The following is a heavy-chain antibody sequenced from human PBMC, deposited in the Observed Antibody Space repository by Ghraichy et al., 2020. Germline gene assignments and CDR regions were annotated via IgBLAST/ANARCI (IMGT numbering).Heavy chain of an antibody. J-gene: IGHJ6*02. CDR2: IDWEDNK. CDR3: ARIPNWNHRFHYFGMDV. D-gene: IGHD1-1*01. Sequence: SGPTLVKPTQTLTLTCSFSGFSLDTNGMCVNWIRQPPGKALEWLARIDWEDNKYYNTFLMRRLSISKDTSKNQVVLTMASVDPVDTATYYCARIPNWNHRFHYFGMDVWGQGTTVTVSS. CDR1: GFSLDTNGMC. V-gene: IGHV2-70*11.